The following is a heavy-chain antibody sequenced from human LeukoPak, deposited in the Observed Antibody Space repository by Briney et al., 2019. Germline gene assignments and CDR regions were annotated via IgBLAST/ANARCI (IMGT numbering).Heavy chain of an antibody. J-gene: IGHJ4*02. CDR2: VKQDGSEK. CDR1: GFTFSSYW. V-gene: IGHV3-7*01. CDR3: ARNLGASSWYGFDY. D-gene: IGHD6-13*01. Sequence: GGSLRLSCAASGFTFSSYWMSWVRQAPGKGLEWVANVKQDGSEKYYVDSVRGRFTISRENARNSLYLQMNSLRAEDMAVYYCARNLGASSWYGFDYWGQGTLVTVSS.